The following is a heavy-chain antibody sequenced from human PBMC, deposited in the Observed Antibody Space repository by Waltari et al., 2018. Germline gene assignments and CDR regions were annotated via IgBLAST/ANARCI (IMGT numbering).Heavy chain of an antibody. CDR3: ARDHLMGGYGMDV. J-gene: IGHJ6*02. CDR2: IKQDGSEK. V-gene: IGHV3-7*01. D-gene: IGHD3-16*01. Sequence: EVQLVESGGGLVQPGGSLRLAWAASGSTFSTSWVCWVRRAPGQGLEWVDNIKQDGSEKYYVDSVKGRFTISRDNAKNSLYLQMNSLRAEDTAVYYCARDHLMGGYGMDVWGQGTTVTVSS. CDR1: GSTFSTSW.